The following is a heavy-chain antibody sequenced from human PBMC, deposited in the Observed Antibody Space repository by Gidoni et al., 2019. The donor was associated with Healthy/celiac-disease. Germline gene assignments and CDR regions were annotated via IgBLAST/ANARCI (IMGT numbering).Heavy chain of an antibody. D-gene: IGHD6-19*01. Sequence: AASGFTFSSYAMSCVRQAPGKGLEWVSAISGSGGSTYYADSVKGRFTISRDNSKNTLYLKMNSLRAEDTAVYYCAKVFGYSSGWYGATGFDYWGQGTLVTVSS. CDR3: AKVFGYSSGWYGATGFDY. J-gene: IGHJ4*02. CDR1: GFTFSSYA. V-gene: IGHV3-23*01. CDR2: ISGSGGST.